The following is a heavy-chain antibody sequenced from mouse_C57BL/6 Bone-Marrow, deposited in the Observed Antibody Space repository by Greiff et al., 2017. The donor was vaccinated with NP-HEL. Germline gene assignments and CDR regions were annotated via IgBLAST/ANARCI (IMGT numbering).Heavy chain of an antibody. CDR3: ARGYLGGYFDV. J-gene: IGHJ1*03. CDR1: GFTFSDFY. D-gene: IGHD1-1*01. Sequence: EVNLVESGGGLVQSGRSLRLSCATSGFTFSDFYMEWVRQAPGKGLEWIAASRNKANDYTTEYSASVKGRFIVSRDTSQSILYLQMNALRAEDTAIYYCARGYLGGYFDVWGTGTTVTVSS. CDR2: SRNKANDYTT. V-gene: IGHV7-1*01.